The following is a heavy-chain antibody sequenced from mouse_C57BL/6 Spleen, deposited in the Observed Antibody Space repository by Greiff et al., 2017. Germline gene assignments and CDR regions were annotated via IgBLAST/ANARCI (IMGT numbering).Heavy chain of an antibody. D-gene: IGHD1-1*01. CDR3: AIGSYGINYEAWFAY. Sequence: QVQLQQSGPELVKPGASVKISCKASGYSFTSYYIHWVKQRPGQGLEWIGWIYPGSGNTKYNEKFKGKATLTEDTSSSTAYMRLSSLTSEDFAFYYCAIGSYGINYEAWFAYWGQGTLVTVSA. J-gene: IGHJ3*01. CDR1: GYSFTSYY. V-gene: IGHV1-66*01. CDR2: IYPGSGNT.